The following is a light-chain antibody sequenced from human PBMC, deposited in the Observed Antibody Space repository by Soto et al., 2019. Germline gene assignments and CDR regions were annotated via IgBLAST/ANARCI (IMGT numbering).Light chain of an antibody. CDR1: QSVSSSY. CDR2: GTS. V-gene: IGKV3-20*01. J-gene: IGKJ1*01. CDR3: QQYGTTPWT. Sequence: EIVLTQSPGTLSLSTGERATLSCRASQSVSSSYLAWYQHKPGQAPRLLISGTSSRATGIPDRFSGSGAGTDFTLTISRLEPEDFAVYYCQQYGTTPWTFGQGTKVDIK.